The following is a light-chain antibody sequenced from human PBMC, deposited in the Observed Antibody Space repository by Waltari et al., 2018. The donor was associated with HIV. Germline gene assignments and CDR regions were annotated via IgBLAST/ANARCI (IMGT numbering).Light chain of an antibody. J-gene: IGKJ4*01. CDR2: WAS. CDR1: RSILYNSNNKNY. V-gene: IGKV4-1*01. Sequence: DIVMTQSPDSLALSLGERATINCKSSRSILYNSNNKNYLPWDQQKPGQPPQLRIYWASTREFGVPDRFSGSGSGTNFTLTISSLQTEDVAVYYCQQYFNAPITFGGGTRVEI. CDR3: QQYFNAPIT.